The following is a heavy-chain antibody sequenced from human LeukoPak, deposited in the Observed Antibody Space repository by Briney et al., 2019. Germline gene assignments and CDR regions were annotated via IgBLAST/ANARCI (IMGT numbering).Heavy chain of an antibody. CDR3: AKDSHYYGSGSYGNYFDY. V-gene: IGHV3-30*02. D-gene: IGHD3-10*01. CDR1: GFTFSSYG. CDR2: IRYDGSNK. J-gene: IGHJ4*02. Sequence: GGSLRLSCAASGFTFSSYGMHWVRQAPGKGLEWVAFIRYDGSNKYYADSVKGRFTISRDNSKNTLYLQMNSLRAEDTAVYYCAKDSHYYGSGSYGNYFDYWGQGTLVTVSS.